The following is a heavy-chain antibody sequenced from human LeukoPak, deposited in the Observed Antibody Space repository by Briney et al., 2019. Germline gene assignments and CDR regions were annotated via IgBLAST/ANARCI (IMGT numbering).Heavy chain of an antibody. V-gene: IGHV3-7*01. Sequence: PGGSLRLSCATSGFTFSTYWMTWVRQAPGKGLEWVANIKGDGGQINYVDSVKGRFTISRDNAKNSLYLQMNSLRAGDTAVYYCVRDQSPGQKSIGWYDAFDIWGQGTMVTVSS. J-gene: IGHJ3*02. D-gene: IGHD6-19*01. CDR2: IKGDGGQI. CDR1: GFTFSTYW. CDR3: VRDQSPGQKSIGWYDAFDI.